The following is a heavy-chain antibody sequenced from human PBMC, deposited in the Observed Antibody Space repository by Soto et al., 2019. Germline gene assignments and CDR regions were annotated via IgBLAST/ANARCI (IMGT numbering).Heavy chain of an antibody. CDR3: ARDTGNFFDY. J-gene: IGHJ4*02. CDR2: IGPSSGNT. V-gene: IGHV1-18*01. Sequence: ASVKVSCKASGYTFTSYAVSWVRQAPGQGLEWVGWIGPSSGNTDSARNLQGRVTMTTDTSTSTAYMELRSLRSDDTAVYYCARDTGNFFDYWGQGTLVTVSS. CDR1: GYTFTSYA.